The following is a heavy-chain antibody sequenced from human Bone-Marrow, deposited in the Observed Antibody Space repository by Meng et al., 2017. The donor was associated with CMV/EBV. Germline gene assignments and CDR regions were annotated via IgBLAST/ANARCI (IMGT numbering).Heavy chain of an antibody. J-gene: IGHJ4*02. CDR2: INSKTDSGTT. CDR1: GFSFNNIW. Sequence: EGQLAESGGGLVTPGGSLSFYCAASGFSFNNIWMNWVRQAPGKGLEWVVRINSKTDSGTTDYAAPVKGRFTISRDDSQNTLSLQMNSMKTEDTAVYYCTTHSGSYLFDYWGQGTLVTVSS. D-gene: IGHD1-26*01. V-gene: IGHV3-15*07. CDR3: TTHSGSYLFDY.